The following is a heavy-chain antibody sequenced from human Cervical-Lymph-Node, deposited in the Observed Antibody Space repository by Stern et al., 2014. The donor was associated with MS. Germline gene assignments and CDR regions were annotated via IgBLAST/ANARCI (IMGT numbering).Heavy chain of an antibody. Sequence: QLQLQESGPGLVKPSETLSLTCTVSGGSITNRDYWGWIRQSPGKGLEWIGSVYYSGITYYRPSPKRRATISINPSRNHFFMRWNSVTATDTAVYFCARGVTAVTNYVPNWCFDLWGRGTLVTVSS. CDR1: GGSITNRDY. CDR2: VYYSGIT. V-gene: IGHV4-39*02. CDR3: ARGVTAVTNYVPNWCFDL. J-gene: IGHJ2*01. D-gene: IGHD4-11*01.